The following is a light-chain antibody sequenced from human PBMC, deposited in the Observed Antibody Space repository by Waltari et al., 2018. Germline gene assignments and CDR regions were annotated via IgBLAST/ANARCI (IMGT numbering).Light chain of an antibody. Sequence: QSVLTQPPSVSGAPGQRVTISCTGTSSNIGAGYNVHWYQQLPGTGPKLLIYGNNNRPSGVPDRFSGSKSGTSASLAITGLQAEDAADYYCQSYDSGLSGVLFGGGTKLTVL. V-gene: IGLV1-40*01. CDR2: GNN. J-gene: IGLJ2*01. CDR1: SSNIGAGYN. CDR3: QSYDSGLSGVL.